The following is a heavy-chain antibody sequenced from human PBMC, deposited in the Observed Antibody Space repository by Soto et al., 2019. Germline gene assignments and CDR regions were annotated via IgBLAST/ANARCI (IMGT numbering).Heavy chain of an antibody. CDR2: ISYDGSNK. D-gene: IGHD2-15*01. CDR1: GFTFSSYG. CDR3: VIHDCSGGSCYPPAAT. V-gene: IGHV3-30*03. Sequence: GGSLRLSCAASGFTFSSYGMHWVRQAPGKGLEWVAVISYDGSNKYYADSVKGRFTISRDNAKNSLYLQMNSLRAEDTAVYYCVIHDCSGGSCYPPAATWGQGTLVTVSS. J-gene: IGHJ4*02.